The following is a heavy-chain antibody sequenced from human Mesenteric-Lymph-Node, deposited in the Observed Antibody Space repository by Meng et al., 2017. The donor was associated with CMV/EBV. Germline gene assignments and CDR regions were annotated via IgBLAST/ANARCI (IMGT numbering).Heavy chain of an antibody. CDR2: ISFDGSNK. Sequence: SGFTFSRYDMYWVRQAPGKGLEWVAAISFDGSNKYYADSVKGRFTISRDNSKNTLFLQMNSLRAEDTAVYYCAPGGSGSLQPYYFDYWGQGTLVTVSS. V-gene: IGHV3-30*03. J-gene: IGHJ4*02. D-gene: IGHD3-10*01. CDR1: GFTFSRYD. CDR3: APGGSGSLQPYYFDY.